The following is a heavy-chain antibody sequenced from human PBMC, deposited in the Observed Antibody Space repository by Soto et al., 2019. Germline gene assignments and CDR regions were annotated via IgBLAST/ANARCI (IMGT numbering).Heavy chain of an antibody. D-gene: IGHD3-3*01. CDR3: AKDKRMGDFWSGPPVDY. Sequence: GGSLRLSCAASGFTFSSYGMHWVRQAPGKGLEWVAVISYDGSNKYYADSVKGRFTISRDNSKNTLYLQMNSLRAEDTAVYYCAKDKRMGDFWSGPPVDYWGQGTLVTVSS. J-gene: IGHJ4*02. V-gene: IGHV3-30*18. CDR2: ISYDGSNK. CDR1: GFTFSSYG.